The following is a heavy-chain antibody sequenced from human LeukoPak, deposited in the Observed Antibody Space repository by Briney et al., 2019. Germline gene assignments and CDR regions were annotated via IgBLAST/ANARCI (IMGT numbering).Heavy chain of an antibody. J-gene: IGHJ5*02. V-gene: IGHV3-23*01. Sequence: GGSLRLSCAASGFTFSSYAMSWVRQAPGKGLEWVSAISGSGGSTYYADSVKGGFTISRDNSKNTLYLQMNSLRAEDTAVYYCAKPIAVVVPAARGSDPWGQGTLVTVSS. CDR2: ISGSGGST. CDR3: AKPIAVVVPAARGSDP. CDR1: GFTFSSYA. D-gene: IGHD2-2*01.